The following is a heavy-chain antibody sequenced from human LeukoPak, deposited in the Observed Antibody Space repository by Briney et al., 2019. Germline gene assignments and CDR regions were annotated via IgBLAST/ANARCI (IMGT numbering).Heavy chain of an antibody. V-gene: IGHV3-53*01. CDR2: IYSDGST. Sequence: GGSLRLSCAASGFTVSNNYMSWVRQAPGKWLEWVSIIYSDGSTYYADSVKGRFTISRDNSKKTLYLQMNSLRAEDTAVYYCAKDWVPFTTSWCNDYWGQGTLVTVSS. D-gene: IGHD4/OR15-4a*01. CDR3: AKDWVPFTTSWCNDY. CDR1: GFTVSNNY. J-gene: IGHJ4*02.